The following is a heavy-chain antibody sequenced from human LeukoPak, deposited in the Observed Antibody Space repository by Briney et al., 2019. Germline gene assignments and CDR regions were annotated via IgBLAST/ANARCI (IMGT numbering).Heavy chain of an antibody. J-gene: IGHJ6*03. CDR1: GFTFSSYA. Sequence: GRSLRLSCAASGFTFSSYAMHWVRQAPGKGLERVAVISYDGSNKYYADSVKGRFTISRDNSKNTLYLQMNSLRAEDTAVYYCARDSYDFWSGSSYYMDVWGKGTTVTVSS. D-gene: IGHD3-3*01. CDR2: ISYDGSNK. CDR3: ARDSYDFWSGSSYYMDV. V-gene: IGHV3-30*04.